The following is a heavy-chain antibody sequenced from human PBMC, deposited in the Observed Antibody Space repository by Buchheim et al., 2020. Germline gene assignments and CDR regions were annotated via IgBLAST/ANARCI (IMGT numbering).Heavy chain of an antibody. J-gene: IGHJ4*02. Sequence: QVQLVESGGGVVQPGRSLRLSCAASGFTFSSYAMHWVRQAPGKGLEWVAVISYDGSNKYYADSVKGRFTISRDNSKNTLYFQMNSLRAEDTAVYYCARDEEFSVVVVVAATVFDYWGQGTL. CDR1: GFTFSSYA. CDR3: ARDEEFSVVVVVAATVFDY. D-gene: IGHD2-15*01. V-gene: IGHV3-30*14. CDR2: ISYDGSNK.